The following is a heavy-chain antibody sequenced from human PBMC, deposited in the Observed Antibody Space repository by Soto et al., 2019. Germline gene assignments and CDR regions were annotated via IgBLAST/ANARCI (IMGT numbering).Heavy chain of an antibody. CDR2: IYPGDSDT. Sequence: PGASLKISCKGSGYTFTDYWIGWVRQLPGKGLEWMGIIYPGDSDTRYSPSFQGHVTITVDKSTSTAYLQWNTLKASDTAMYYCARHISSFRYYYYAMDVWGQGTTVTVSS. D-gene: IGHD2-2*01. CDR1: GYTFTDYW. V-gene: IGHV5-51*01. CDR3: ARHISSFRYYYYAMDV. J-gene: IGHJ6*02.